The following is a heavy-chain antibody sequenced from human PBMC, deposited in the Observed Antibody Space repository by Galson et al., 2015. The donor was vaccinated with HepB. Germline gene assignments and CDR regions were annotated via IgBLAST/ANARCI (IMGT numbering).Heavy chain of an antibody. V-gene: IGHV6-1*01. CDR3: ARHVGVPGTRGFDY. Sequence: CAISGDSVSSNSAAWNWIRQSPSRGLEWLGRTYYRSKWSNDYAVSVKSRITINPDTYENQISLKLTSVTAADTAVYYCARHVGVPGTRGFDYWGQGTLVTVSS. J-gene: IGHJ4*02. D-gene: IGHD2-2*01. CDR2: TYYRSKWSN. CDR1: GDSVSSNSAA.